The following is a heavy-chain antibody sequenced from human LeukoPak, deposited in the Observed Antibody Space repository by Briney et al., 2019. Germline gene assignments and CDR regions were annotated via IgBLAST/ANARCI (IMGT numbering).Heavy chain of an antibody. D-gene: IGHD5-24*01. Sequence: SETLSLACTVSGGSISSGGYYWSWIRQHPGKGLEWIGYIYYSGSTYYNPSLKSRVTISVDTSKNQLSLKLSSVTAADTAVYYCARWLQLRDAFDIWGQGTMVTVSS. CDR3: ARWLQLRDAFDI. J-gene: IGHJ3*02. CDR2: IYYSGST. CDR1: GGSISSGGYY. V-gene: IGHV4-31*03.